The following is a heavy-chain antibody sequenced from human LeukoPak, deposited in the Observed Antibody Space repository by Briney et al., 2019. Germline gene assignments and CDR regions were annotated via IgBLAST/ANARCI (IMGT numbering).Heavy chain of an antibody. Sequence: GGSLRLSCEASGFTFSDYGMNWVRQSPGKGLEWISYIDDSSGAIYYADSVKGRFAISRDNAKNSLYLQMNSLRAEDTAVYYCARSSISSSYTYWGQGTLVTVSS. D-gene: IGHD2-2*02. J-gene: IGHJ4*02. CDR3: ARSSISSSYTY. V-gene: IGHV3-48*04. CDR2: IDDSSGAI. CDR1: GFTFSDYG.